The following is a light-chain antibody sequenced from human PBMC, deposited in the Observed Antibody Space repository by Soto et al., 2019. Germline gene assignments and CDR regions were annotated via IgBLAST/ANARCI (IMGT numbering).Light chain of an antibody. J-gene: IGKJ4*01. V-gene: IGKV3-20*01. Sequence: EIVLTQSPGTLSLSPGERATLSCRASQSVSSSYLAWYQQKPGQAPRLLIHGASSRATGIPDRFSGSGSGTEFTLTISRLEPEDFALYYCQQFGSSVLTFGGGTKVEIK. CDR3: QQFGSSVLT. CDR1: QSVSSSY. CDR2: GAS.